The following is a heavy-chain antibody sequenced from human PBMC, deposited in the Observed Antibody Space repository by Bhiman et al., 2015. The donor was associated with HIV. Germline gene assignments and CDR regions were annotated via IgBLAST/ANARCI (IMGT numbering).Heavy chain of an antibody. CDR3: ARRFNWNFDY. Sequence: EVQLVESGGGLVKPGGSVRLSCGASGFTFSSYSMNWVRQAPGKGLDWVSSISSSSSYIYYADSVKGRFTISRDNAKNSLSLQMNSLRAEDTAIYYCARRFNWNFDYWGQGTLVTVSS. D-gene: IGHD1-20*01. CDR2: ISSSSSYI. CDR1: GFTFSSYS. J-gene: IGHJ4*02. V-gene: IGHV3-21*01.